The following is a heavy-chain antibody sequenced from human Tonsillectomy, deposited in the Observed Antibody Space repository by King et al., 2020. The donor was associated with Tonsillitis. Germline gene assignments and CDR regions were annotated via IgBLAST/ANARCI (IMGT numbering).Heavy chain of an antibody. CDR2: IYYSGST. D-gene: IGHD6-19*01. CDR3: ERQYPRSGLPQRYFDY. CDR1: GGSISSSSYY. V-gene: IGHV4-39*07. Sequence: QLQESGPGLVKPSETLSFTCTVSGGSISSSSYYWGWIRQPPGKGLEWIGSIYYSGSTYLNPSLKSRVTISIDTSKNQFSLRLSSVTAADTAVYYCERQYPRSGLPQRYFDYWVQGTLVSVSS. J-gene: IGHJ4*02.